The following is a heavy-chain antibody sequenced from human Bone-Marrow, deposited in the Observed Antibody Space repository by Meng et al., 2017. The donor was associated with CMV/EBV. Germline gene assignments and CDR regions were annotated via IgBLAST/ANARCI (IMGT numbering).Heavy chain of an antibody. Sequence: GGSLRLSCAASGFTFSSYSMNWVRQAPGKGLEWVSSISSSSSYIYYADSVKGRFTISRDNAKNSLYLQMNSLRAEDTAVYYCARRYQHNYYYYYGMDVWGQGTTVTVSS. CDR3: ARRYQHNYYYYYGMDV. V-gene: IGHV3-21*01. CDR2: ISSSSSYI. D-gene: IGHD2-2*01. CDR1: GFTFSSYS. J-gene: IGHJ6*01.